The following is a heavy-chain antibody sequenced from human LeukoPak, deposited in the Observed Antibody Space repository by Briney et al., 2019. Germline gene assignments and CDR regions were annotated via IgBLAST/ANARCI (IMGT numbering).Heavy chain of an antibody. J-gene: IGHJ5*02. CDR1: GFPFSSYS. Sequence: GSLRLSFAASGFPFSSYSMNWVRQAPGKGLEWVSSISSSSSYIYYADSVKGRFTISRDNAKNSLYLQMNSLRAEDTAVYYCASLTGGSYDWFDPWGQGTLVTVSS. CDR2: ISSSSSYI. CDR3: ASLTGGSYDWFDP. V-gene: IGHV3-21*01. D-gene: IGHD1-26*01.